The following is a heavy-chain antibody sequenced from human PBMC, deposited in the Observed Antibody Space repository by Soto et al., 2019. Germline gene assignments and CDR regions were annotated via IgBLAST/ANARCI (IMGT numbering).Heavy chain of an antibody. CDR3: AREVIAAS. V-gene: IGHV3-30-3*01. D-gene: IGHD6-6*01. CDR2: ISYDGSNK. CDR1: GFTFSSYA. Sequence: ESGGGVVQPGRSLRLSCAASGFTFSSYAMHWVRQAPGKGLEWVAVISYDGSNKYYADSVKGRFTISRDNSKNTLYLQMNSLRAEDTAVYYCAREVIAASWGQGTMVTVSS. J-gene: IGHJ3*01.